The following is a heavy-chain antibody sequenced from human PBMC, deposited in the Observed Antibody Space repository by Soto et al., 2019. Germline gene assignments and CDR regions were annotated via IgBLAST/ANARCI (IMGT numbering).Heavy chain of an antibody. CDR3: AADGPAGADLD. Sequence: QMHLVQSGPEVKKPGTSVRVSCKASGFTFTYSAVQWVRQTRGQRLEWIGWIVAGNGNTKYAPEFQHRVAMTTDMSTSTAYLELSGLRSDDPAIYSCAADGPAGADLDWGQGTLVTVSS. D-gene: IGHD4-17*01. J-gene: IGHJ4*02. CDR2: IVAGNGNT. V-gene: IGHV1-58*01. CDR1: GFTFTYSA.